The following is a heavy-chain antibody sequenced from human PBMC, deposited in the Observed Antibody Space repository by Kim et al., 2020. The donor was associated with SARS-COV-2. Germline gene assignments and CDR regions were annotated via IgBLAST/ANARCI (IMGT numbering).Heavy chain of an antibody. J-gene: IGHJ4*02. V-gene: IGHV3-7*01. CDR2: IKQDGSEI. CDR1: GFTFSNSW. Sequence: GGSLRLSCVGSGFTFSNSWMNWVRQAPGKGLEWVANIKQDGSEIYYVDSVKGRFTISRDNAKNSLYLQMNNLRAEDTAVYYCVCWSAGWGQGTLVTVSS. CDR3: VCWSAG.